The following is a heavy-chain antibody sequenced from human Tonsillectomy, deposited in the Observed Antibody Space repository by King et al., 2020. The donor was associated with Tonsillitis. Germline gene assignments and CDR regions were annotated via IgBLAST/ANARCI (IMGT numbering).Heavy chain of an antibody. CDR3: ARPVVPAAMWYYYGMDV. D-gene: IGHD2-2*01. CDR2: ISAYNGNT. CDR1: GYTFTSYG. J-gene: IGHJ6*02. Sequence: QLVQSGAEVKKPGASVKVSCKASGYTFTSYGISWVRQAPGQGLEWMGWISAYNGNTKYAQKIQGRVTMTTDTSTSTAYMELRSLRSDDTAVYYCARPVVPAAMWYYYGMDVGGQGTTVTVSS. V-gene: IGHV1-18*04.